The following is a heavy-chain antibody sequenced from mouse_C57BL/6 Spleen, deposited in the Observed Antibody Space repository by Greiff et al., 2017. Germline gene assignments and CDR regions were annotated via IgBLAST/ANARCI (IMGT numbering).Heavy chain of an antibody. J-gene: IGHJ1*03. V-gene: IGHV2-2*01. CDR2: IWSGGST. CDR1: GFSLTSYG. Sequence: QVQLKESGPGLVQPSQSLSITCTVSGFSLTSYGVHWVRQSPGKGLEWLGVIWSGGSTDYNAAFISRLSISKDNSKSQVFFKMNSLQADDTAIYYCARNSDGRSYVRYFDVWGTGTTVTVSS. CDR3: ARNSDGRSYVRYFDV. D-gene: IGHD1-1*01.